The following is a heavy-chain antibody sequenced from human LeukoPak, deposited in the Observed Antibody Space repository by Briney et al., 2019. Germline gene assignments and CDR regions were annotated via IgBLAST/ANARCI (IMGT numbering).Heavy chain of an antibody. J-gene: IGHJ6*03. Sequence: GGSLRLSCAASGFIFSSYSMNWVRQAPGKGLEWLSYISPRSETIYYAESVKGRFTVSRDDSKDSLYLQMHTLRAEDTAVYYCARIDGPTVFTYYMDLWGKGTTVTVAS. CDR3: ARIDGPTVFTYYMDL. CDR2: ISPRSETI. D-gene: IGHD3-16*01. V-gene: IGHV3-48*04. CDR1: GFIFSSYS.